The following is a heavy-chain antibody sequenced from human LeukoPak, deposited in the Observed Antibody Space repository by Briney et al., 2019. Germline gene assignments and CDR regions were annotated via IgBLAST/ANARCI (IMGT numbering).Heavy chain of an antibody. J-gene: IGHJ4*02. Sequence: GGSLRLSCAASGFTFSSYGMHWVRQAPGKGLEWVAFIRYDGSNKYYADPVKGRFTISRDNSKNTLYLQMNSLRAEDTAVYYCAKDRRSGWYFDYWGQGTLVTVSS. D-gene: IGHD6-19*01. CDR3: AKDRRSGWYFDY. CDR1: GFTFSSYG. V-gene: IGHV3-30*02. CDR2: IRYDGSNK.